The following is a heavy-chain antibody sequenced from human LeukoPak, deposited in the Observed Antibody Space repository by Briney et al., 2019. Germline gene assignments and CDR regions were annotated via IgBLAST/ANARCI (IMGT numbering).Heavy chain of an antibody. J-gene: IGHJ4*02. D-gene: IGHD6-13*01. CDR2: INDSGST. Sequence: SETXSLTXAXXXXXXXXYXWXWIRQPPGXGLEWIGEINDSGSTNYNPSLKSRVTISVDTSKNQFSLKLNSVTAADTAVYYCARRTYSSTWYFDYWGQGTLVTVSS. V-gene: IGHV4-34*01. CDR3: ARRTYSSTWYFDY. CDR1: XXXXXXYX.